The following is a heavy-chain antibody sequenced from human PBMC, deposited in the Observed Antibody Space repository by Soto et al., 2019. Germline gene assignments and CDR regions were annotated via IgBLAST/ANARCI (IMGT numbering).Heavy chain of an antibody. J-gene: IGHJ6*02. CDR2: IYPGDSDT. V-gene: IGHV5-51*01. D-gene: IGHD3-3*01. CDR3: ARPLSYDFWSGSFV. Sequence: PGESLKISCKGSGYKFSTYWIGWVRQMPGKGLEWMGIIYPGDSDTRYSPSFQGQVTISADKSISTAYLQWSSLKASDTAIYYCARPLSYDFWSGSFVWGQGTTVNVSS. CDR1: GYKFSTYW.